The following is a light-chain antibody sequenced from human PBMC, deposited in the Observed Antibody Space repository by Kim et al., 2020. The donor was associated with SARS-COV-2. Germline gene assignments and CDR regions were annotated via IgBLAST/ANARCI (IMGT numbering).Light chain of an antibody. Sequence: SASVGDRVTITCRASQSISTYLNWYQHKPGKAPNLLIYAASTLQSWVPSRFNGSGSGTDFTLAINSVQPEDFATYYCQQSYSTLYTFGQGTKLEI. J-gene: IGKJ2*01. CDR2: AAS. V-gene: IGKV1-39*01. CDR3: QQSYSTLYT. CDR1: QSISTY.